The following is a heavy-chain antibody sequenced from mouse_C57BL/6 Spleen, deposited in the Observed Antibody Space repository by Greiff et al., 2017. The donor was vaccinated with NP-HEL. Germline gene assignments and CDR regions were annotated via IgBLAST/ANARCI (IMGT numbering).Heavy chain of an antibody. CDR2: IHPSDSDT. V-gene: IGHV1-74*01. J-gene: IGHJ4*01. CDR3: ARYGYDAGNYAMDY. D-gene: IGHD2-2*01. CDR1: GYTFTSYW. Sequence: QVHVKQPGAELVKPGASVKVSCKASGYTFTSYWMHWVKQRPGQGLEWIGRIHPSDSDTNYNQKFKGKATLTVDKSSSTAYMQLSSLTSEDSAVYYCARYGYDAGNYAMDYWGQGTSVTVSS.